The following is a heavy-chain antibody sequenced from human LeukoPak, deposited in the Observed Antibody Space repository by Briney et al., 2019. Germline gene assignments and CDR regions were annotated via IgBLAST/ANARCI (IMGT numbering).Heavy chain of an antibody. V-gene: IGHV3-7*01. CDR1: GLTFSGSW. J-gene: IGHJ6*03. CDR3: ARDTSLAAAGTGYYYYYYMDV. CDR2: IKQDGSEK. Sequence: GGSLRLSCAASGLTFSGSWMNWVRQAPGKGLEWVANIKQDGSEKYYVDSVKGRFTISRDNAKNSLYLQMNSLTAEDTAVYYCARDTSLAAAGTGYYYYYYMDVWGKGTTVTISS. D-gene: IGHD6-13*01.